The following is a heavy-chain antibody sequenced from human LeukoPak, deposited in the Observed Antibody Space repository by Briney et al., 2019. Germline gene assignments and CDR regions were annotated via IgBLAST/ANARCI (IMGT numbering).Heavy chain of an antibody. V-gene: IGHV3-9*01. CDR2: ISWNSGSI. CDR1: GFTFSSYA. CDR3: AKDIRRYYDSSGYLDY. J-gene: IGHJ4*02. Sequence: GGSLRLSCAASGFTFSSYAMSWVRQAPGKGLEWVSGISWNSGSIGYADSVKGRFTISRDNAKNSLYLQMNSLRAEDTALYYCAKDIRRYYDSSGYLDYWGQGTLVTVSS. D-gene: IGHD3-22*01.